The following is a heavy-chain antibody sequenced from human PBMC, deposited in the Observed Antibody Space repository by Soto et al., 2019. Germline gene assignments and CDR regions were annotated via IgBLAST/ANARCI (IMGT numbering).Heavy chain of an antibody. V-gene: IGHV3-48*03. J-gene: IGHJ4*02. CDR3: AREGYYDSSGYPSLDY. CDR1: GFTFSSYE. Sequence: PGGSLRLSCAASGFTFSSYEMNWVRQAPGKGLEWVSYISSSGSTIYYADSVKGRFTISRDNAKNSLYLQMNSLRAEDTAVYYCAREGYYDSSGYPSLDYWGQGTLVTVSS. D-gene: IGHD3-22*01. CDR2: ISSSGSTI.